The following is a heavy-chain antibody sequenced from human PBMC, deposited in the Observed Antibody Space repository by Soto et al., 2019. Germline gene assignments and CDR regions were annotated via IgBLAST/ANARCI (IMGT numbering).Heavy chain of an antibody. J-gene: IGHJ6*03. D-gene: IGHD3-10*01. V-gene: IGHV1-3*01. Sequence: QVQLVQSGAEVKKPGASVKVSCKASGYTFTSYAMHWVRQAPGQRLEWMGWINAGNGNTKYSQKFQGRVTITRDTSASTAYMELSSLRSEDTAVYYCARGRGAGIWFGEFSHYMDVWGKGTTVTVSS. CDR1: GYTFTSYA. CDR3: ARGRGAGIWFGEFSHYMDV. CDR2: INAGNGNT.